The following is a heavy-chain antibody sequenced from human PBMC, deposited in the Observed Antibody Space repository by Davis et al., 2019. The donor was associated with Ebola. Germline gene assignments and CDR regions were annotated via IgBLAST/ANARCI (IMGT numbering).Heavy chain of an antibody. Sequence: PGGSLRLSCAASGFTFSSYSMNWVRQAPGKGLEWVGRIKSKTDGGTTDYAATVKGRFTISRDDSKNTLYLQMNSLKTEDTAVYYCTRAYCGGDCYLTWYFDLWGRGTLVTVSS. CDR1: GFTFSSYS. V-gene: IGHV3-15*01. CDR3: TRAYCGGDCYLTWYFDL. D-gene: IGHD2-21*02. J-gene: IGHJ2*01. CDR2: IKSKTDGGTT.